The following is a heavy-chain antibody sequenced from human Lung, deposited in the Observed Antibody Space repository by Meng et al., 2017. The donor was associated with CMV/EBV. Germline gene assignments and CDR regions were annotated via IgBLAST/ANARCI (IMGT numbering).Heavy chain of an antibody. Sequence: GGSXRLXCAASGFSFSSYAMTWVRQAPGTGLEWVSSISGVDGSTYYTDSGKGRFTISRDNSKNTLYLQINSLRAEDTAVYYCAKNYYDFWSGYFPPTNAMDAWXQGTXVNGAS. D-gene: IGHD3-3*01. J-gene: IGHJ6*02. CDR1: GFSFSSYA. CDR2: ISGVDGST. CDR3: AKNYYDFWSGYFPPTNAMDA. V-gene: IGHV3-23*01.